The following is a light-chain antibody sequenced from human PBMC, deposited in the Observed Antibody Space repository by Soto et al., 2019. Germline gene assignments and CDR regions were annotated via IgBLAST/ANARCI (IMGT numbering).Light chain of an antibody. J-gene: IGKJ1*01. CDR1: QSISSY. Sequence: DIQMTQSPSSLSASVGDRVTITCRASQSISSYLNWHQQKPGKAPKLLIYAASSLQSGVPSRFSGSGSGTDFTLTISSLQPEDFATYYCQQSYSTPWTFGQGTQVEIK. CDR2: AAS. V-gene: IGKV1-39*01. CDR3: QQSYSTPWT.